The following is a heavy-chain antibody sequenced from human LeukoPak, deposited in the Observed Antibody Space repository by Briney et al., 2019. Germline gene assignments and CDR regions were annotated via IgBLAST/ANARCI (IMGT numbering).Heavy chain of an antibody. CDR3: ARGRYSGSYYVDY. J-gene: IGHJ4*02. CDR1: GYTFTGFY. D-gene: IGHD1-26*01. CDR2: INPKSGGT. Sequence: ASVKVSCKASGYTFTGFYMHWVRQAPGQGLEWMGWINPKSGGTNSAQKFQGRVTTTRDTSITTVYMELSSLRSDDTAVYYCARGRYSGSYYVDYWGQGTLVTVSS. V-gene: IGHV1-2*02.